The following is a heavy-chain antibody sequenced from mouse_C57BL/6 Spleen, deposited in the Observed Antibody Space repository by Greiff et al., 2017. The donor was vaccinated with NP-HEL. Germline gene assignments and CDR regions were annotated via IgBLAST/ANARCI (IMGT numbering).Heavy chain of an antibody. CDR2: IDPSDSYT. V-gene: IGHV1-50*01. D-gene: IGHD1-1*01. CDR1: GYTFTSYW. Sequence: QVQLQQPGAELVKPGASVKLSCKASGYTFTSYWMQWVKQRPGQGLEWIGEIDPSDSYTNYNQKFKGKATLTVDTSSSTAYMQLSSLTSEDSAVYYCANFITTVVASPEFAYWGQGTLVTVSA. J-gene: IGHJ3*01. CDR3: ANFITTVVASPEFAY.